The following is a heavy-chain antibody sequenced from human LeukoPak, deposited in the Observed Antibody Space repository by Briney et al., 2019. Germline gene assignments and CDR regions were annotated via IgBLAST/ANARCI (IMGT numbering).Heavy chain of an antibody. CDR1: GFTFSSYG. V-gene: IGHV3-30*03. Sequence: AGGSLRLSCAASGFTFSSYGMHWVRQAPGKGLEWVAVISYDGSYNYYADSVKGRFTISRDNSKNTLYLQMNSLRAEDTAVHYCARNVGYCTAGRCYVDYWGQGTLVTVSS. D-gene: IGHD2-8*02. CDR3: ARNVGYCTAGRCYVDY. CDR2: ISYDGSYN. J-gene: IGHJ4*02.